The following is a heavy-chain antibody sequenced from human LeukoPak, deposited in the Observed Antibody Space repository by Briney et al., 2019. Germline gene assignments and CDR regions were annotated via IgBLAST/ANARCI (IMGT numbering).Heavy chain of an antibody. CDR2: IYTSGST. D-gene: IGHD2-21*01. J-gene: IGHJ1*01. Sequence: SETLSLTCTVAGGSISSYYWSWIRQPAGKGLEWTGRIYTSGSTKYNTSLKSRVTMSVDTSKNQFSLKLSSVTAADTAVYFCYCDGIAVDFQHWGQGTLVTVSS. CDR1: GGSISSYY. CDR3: YCDGIAVDFQH. V-gene: IGHV4-4*07.